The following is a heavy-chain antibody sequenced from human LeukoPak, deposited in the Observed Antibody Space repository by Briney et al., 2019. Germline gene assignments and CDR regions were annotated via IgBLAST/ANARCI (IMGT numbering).Heavy chain of an antibody. Sequence: GGSLRPSCAASGFTFSSYGMHWVRQPPGKGLEWVAVIWYDGTNQYHADSVKGRFTISRDNSKNTLYLQMNNLRVEDTGVYYCARDGGADWGQGTLVTVSS. CDR1: GFTFSSYG. J-gene: IGHJ4*02. V-gene: IGHV3-33*01. D-gene: IGHD1-26*01. CDR3: ARDGGAD. CDR2: IWYDGTNQ.